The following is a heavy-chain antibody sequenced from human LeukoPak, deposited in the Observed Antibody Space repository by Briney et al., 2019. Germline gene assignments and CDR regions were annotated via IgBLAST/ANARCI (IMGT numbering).Heavy chain of an antibody. Sequence: PGGSLRLSCAASGFTFTDYYMSWIRQAPGKGLEWVAYMSNNGGTIYYADSVKGRFTISRENAKNSLYLQMNSLRAEDTAIYYCARWELGLDYWGQGTLVTVSS. CDR1: GFTFTDYY. V-gene: IGHV3-11*04. CDR2: MSNNGGTI. J-gene: IGHJ4*02. D-gene: IGHD1-26*01. CDR3: ARWELGLDY.